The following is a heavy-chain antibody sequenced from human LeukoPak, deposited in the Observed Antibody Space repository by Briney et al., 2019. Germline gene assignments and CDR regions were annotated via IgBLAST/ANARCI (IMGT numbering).Heavy chain of an antibody. V-gene: IGHV3-48*03. CDR3: ARLTKNDSGTYRFGKKKRGYMDV. CDR1: GFTFSSYE. CDR2: ISSSGSTI. D-gene: IGHD3-10*01. Sequence: RPGGSLRLSCAASGFTFSSYEMNWVRQAPGKGLEWVSYISSSGSTIYYADSVKGRFTISRDNAKNSLYLQMNSLRAEDTAVYYCARLTKNDSGTYRFGKKKRGYMDVWGKGTTVTISS. J-gene: IGHJ6*03.